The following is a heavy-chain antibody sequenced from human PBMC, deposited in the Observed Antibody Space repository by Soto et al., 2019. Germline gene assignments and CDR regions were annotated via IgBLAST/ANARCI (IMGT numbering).Heavy chain of an antibody. CDR1: GGSVSSSFF. CDR2: IFHSGSV. D-gene: IGHD6-19*01. J-gene: IGHJ4*02. Sequence: QVLLQESGPGLVQPSGTLSLSCAVSGGSVSSSFFWGWVRQPPGKGLEWIGDIFHSGSVNYNPSLKSRVTISRDKSKNQFSLELNSVTTADTAVYYCASSFGWYAIDYWGQGTLVIVSS. V-gene: IGHV4-4*02. CDR3: ASSFGWYAIDY.